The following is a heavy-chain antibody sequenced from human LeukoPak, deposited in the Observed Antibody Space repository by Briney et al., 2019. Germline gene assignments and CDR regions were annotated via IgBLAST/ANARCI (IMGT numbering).Heavy chain of an antibody. CDR1: GGSFSGYY. CDR3: ARGLHYYDSRGDY. V-gene: IGHV4-34*01. CDR2: INHSGST. Sequence: PSETLSLTCAVYGGSFSGYYWSWIRQPPGKGLEWIGEINHSGSTNYNPSLKSRVTISVDTSKNQFSLKLSSVTAADTAVYYCARGLHYYDSRGDYWGQGTLVTVSS. J-gene: IGHJ4*02. D-gene: IGHD3-22*01.